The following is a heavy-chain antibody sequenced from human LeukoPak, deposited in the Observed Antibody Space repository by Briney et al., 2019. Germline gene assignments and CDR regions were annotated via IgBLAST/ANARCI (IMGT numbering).Heavy chain of an antibody. V-gene: IGHV3-21*01. CDR1: GFTFSSYS. CDR2: ISSSSSYI. J-gene: IGHJ4*02. D-gene: IGHD3-9*01. CDR3: ARMGDILTGYPVDY. Sequence: PGGSLRLSCAASGFTFSSYSMNWVRQAPGKGLEWVSSISSSSSYIYYADSVKGRFTISRDNAKNSLYLQMNSLRAEDTAVYYCARMGDILTGYPVDYRGQGTLVTVSS.